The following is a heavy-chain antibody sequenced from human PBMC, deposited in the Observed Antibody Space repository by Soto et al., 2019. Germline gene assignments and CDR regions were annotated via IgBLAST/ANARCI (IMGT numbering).Heavy chain of an antibody. D-gene: IGHD6-6*01. CDR2: INPNTGGT. CDR1: GYTFTDNY. V-gene: IGHV1-2*02. Sequence: QVQLVQSGAEVKKPGASVKVSCKASGYTFTDNYIHWVRQAPGHGLEWMGWINPNTGGTNYAQKFQGRVNVTRDKSITTAYMELSRLRSDDTAVYYCARDFSSSADGFDYWGQGTLVTVSS. CDR3: ARDFSSSADGFDY. J-gene: IGHJ4*02.